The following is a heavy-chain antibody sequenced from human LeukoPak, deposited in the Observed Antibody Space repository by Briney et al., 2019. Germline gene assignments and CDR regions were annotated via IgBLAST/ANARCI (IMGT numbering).Heavy chain of an antibody. Sequence: EASVKVSCKASGGTFSSYAISWVRQAPGQGLEWMGGINPIFGTANYAQKFQGRVTITTDESTSTAYMELSSLRSEDTAVYYCARDNAGAWAAFDIWGQGTMVTVSS. V-gene: IGHV1-69*05. CDR3: ARDNAGAWAAFDI. CDR1: GGTFSSYA. CDR2: INPIFGTA. J-gene: IGHJ3*02. D-gene: IGHD2-21*02.